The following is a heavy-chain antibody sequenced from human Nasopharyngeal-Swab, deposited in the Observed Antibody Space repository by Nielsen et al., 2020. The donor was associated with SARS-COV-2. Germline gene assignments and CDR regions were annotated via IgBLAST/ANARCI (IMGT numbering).Heavy chain of an antibody. J-gene: IGHJ4*02. CDR3: ARQETYYDYVWGSYRPTQFDY. D-gene: IGHD3-16*02. CDR2: IYYSGST. V-gene: IGHV4-39*01. CDR1: GGSISSSSYY. Sequence: SETLSLTCTVSGGSISSSSYYWGWIRQPPGKGLEWIGSIYYSGSTYYNPSLKSRVTISVDTSKNQFSLKLSSVTAADTAVYYCARQETYYDYVWGSYRPTQFDYWGQGTLVTVSS.